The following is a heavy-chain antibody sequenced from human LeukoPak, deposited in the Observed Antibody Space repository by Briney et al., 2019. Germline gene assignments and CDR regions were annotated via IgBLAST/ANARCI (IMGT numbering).Heavy chain of an antibody. D-gene: IGHD3/OR15-3a*01. Sequence: ASETLSLTCTVSGGSISSYYWSWIRQPPGKGLEWIGYIYYSGSTNYNPPLKSQVSISIDTSKNQFSLRLTSVTAADTAVYYCARQTGSGLFILPGGQGTLVTVSS. J-gene: IGHJ4*02. CDR2: IYYSGST. CDR1: GGSISSYY. CDR3: ARQTGSGLFILP. V-gene: IGHV4-59*08.